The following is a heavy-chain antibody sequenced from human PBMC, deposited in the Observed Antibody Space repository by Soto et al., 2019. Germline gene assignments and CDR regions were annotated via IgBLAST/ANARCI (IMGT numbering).Heavy chain of an antibody. V-gene: IGHV5-51*01. J-gene: IGHJ3*02. D-gene: IGHD3-22*01. CDR2: IYPRDSDT. CDR3: TTSILPVVVIVPEVADAFDI. Sequence: PGESLKISCKASGFSFTSYWIGWVRQVPGKGLECMGIIYPRDSDTRYNPSFQGQVTISVDESINTAYLQWSSLKTEDTAVYYCTTSILPVVVIVPEVADAFDIWGQGTMVTVSS. CDR1: GFSFTSYW.